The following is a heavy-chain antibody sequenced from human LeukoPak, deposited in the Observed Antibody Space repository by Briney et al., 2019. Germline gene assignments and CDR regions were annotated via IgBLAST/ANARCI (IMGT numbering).Heavy chain of an antibody. J-gene: IGHJ4*02. CDR1: EYTVTELS. CDR3: ATEKAWNHGGFDY. V-gene: IGHV1-24*01. Sequence: ASVKVSCKVSEYTVTELSFHWVRQAPGEGLEWMGGFDAENDETIYAQKFQGRVTVTKYTSTDTAYMELSSLRSEDTAVYYCATEKAWNHGGFDYWGQGTPVIVSS. D-gene: IGHD1-14*01. CDR2: FDAENDET.